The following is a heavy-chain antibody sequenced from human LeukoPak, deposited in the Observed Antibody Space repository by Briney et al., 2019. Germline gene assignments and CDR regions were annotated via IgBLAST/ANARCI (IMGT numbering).Heavy chain of an antibody. CDR2: ISCSNGNT. D-gene: IGHD3-3*01. CDR1: GYTLTELS. V-gene: IGHV1-18*01. Sequence: ASVKVSCKVSGYTLTELSMHWVRQAPGQGLEWMGWISCSNGNTNYAQKLQGRVTMTTDTSTSTAYMELRSLRSDDTAVYYCARETSSGYADYWGQGTLVTVSS. J-gene: IGHJ4*02. CDR3: ARETSSGYADY.